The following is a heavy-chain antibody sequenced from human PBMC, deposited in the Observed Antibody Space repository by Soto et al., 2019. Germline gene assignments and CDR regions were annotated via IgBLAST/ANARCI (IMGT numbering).Heavy chain of an antibody. CDR2: VYYTGST. D-gene: IGHD6-19*01. J-gene: IGHJ4*02. CDR3: ARSVAVPGAHIDY. CDR1: GGSISGSY. Sequence: SEPLSVTCSVSGGSISGSYWSWIRQSPGKGLEWLGYVYYTGSTNYSPPLRSRVSISVDTSKNEFPLRLSSVTAADTAVYFCARSVAVPGAHIDYWGQGTQVTVSS. V-gene: IGHV4-59*01.